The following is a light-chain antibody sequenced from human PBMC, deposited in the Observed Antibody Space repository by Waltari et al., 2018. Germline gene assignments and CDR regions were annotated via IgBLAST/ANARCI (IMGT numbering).Light chain of an antibody. J-gene: IGLJ2*01. CDR2: DVS. Sequence: SALTQPDSVSGSPGQSITISLSGITSDSGGYNYVSWYQQHPGEAPKVIIYDVSNRPSGVSNRFSGSKSGSSASLTISGLQAEDEADYYCSSFTSSTTGIFGGGTKLTVL. CDR1: TSDSGGYNY. CDR3: SSFTSSTTGI. V-gene: IGLV2-14*01.